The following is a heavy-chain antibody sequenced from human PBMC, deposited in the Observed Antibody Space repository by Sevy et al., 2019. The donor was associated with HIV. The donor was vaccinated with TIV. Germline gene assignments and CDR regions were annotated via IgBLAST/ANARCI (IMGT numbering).Heavy chain of an antibody. CDR3: ARLPPDSGSPPGHAFDI. V-gene: IGHV1-2*06. CDR1: GYTFTGYY. CDR2: INPNSGGT. D-gene: IGHD1-26*01. J-gene: IGHJ3*02. Sequence: ASVKVSCKASGYTFTGYYMHWVRQAPGQGLEWMGRINPNSGGTNYAQKFQGRVTMTRDTSISTAYMGLIRLRSDDTAVYYCARLPPDSGSPPGHAFDIWGQGTMVTVSS.